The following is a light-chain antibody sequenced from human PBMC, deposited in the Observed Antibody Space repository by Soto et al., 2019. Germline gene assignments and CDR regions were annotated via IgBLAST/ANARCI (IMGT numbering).Light chain of an antibody. CDR1: ISNIGTGYD. V-gene: IGLV1-40*01. CDR3: QSYDSILSAPI. J-gene: IGLJ2*01. Sequence: QSALTQPPSVSGAPGQMVTISFAGTISNIGTGYDVHWYQQLPDTAPQLIVYEIDNRPSGVPDRCSGSRSGTSASLAITGLEAEDEADYYCQSYDSILSAPIFGGGTKLTVL. CDR2: EID.